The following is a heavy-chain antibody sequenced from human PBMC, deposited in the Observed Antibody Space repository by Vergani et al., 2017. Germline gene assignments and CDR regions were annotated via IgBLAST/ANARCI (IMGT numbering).Heavy chain of an antibody. CDR3: ANEQDSSGPLGTNDAFDI. J-gene: IGHJ3*02. Sequence: EVQLLESGGGLVQPGGSLRLSCAASGFTFSSYAMSWVRQAPGKGLERVSAISGSGGSTYYADSVKGRFTISRDNSKNTLYLQMNSLRAEDTAVYYCANEQDSSGPLGTNDAFDIWGQGTMVTVSS. CDR2: ISGSGGST. CDR1: GFTFSSYA. D-gene: IGHD3-22*01. V-gene: IGHV3-23*01.